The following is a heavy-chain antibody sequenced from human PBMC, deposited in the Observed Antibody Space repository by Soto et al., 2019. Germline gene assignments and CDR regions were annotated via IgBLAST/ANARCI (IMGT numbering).Heavy chain of an antibody. CDR3: TTVAPSNYDFWSGDSDDAFDI. CDR2: IKSKTDGGTT. Sequence: PGWSLRLSCAASGFTYSNSWMNWVRKAPGKGLDWVGLIKSKTDGGTTDYAAPVKARFTISRDDSTNTLYLQMNSLKTEDTAVYYCTTVAPSNYDFWSGDSDDAFDIWGQGTMVTVSS. D-gene: IGHD3-3*01. V-gene: IGHV3-15*07. J-gene: IGHJ3*02. CDR1: GFTYSNSW.